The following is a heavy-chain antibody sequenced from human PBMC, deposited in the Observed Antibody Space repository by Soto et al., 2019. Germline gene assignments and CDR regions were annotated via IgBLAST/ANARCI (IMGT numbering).Heavy chain of an antibody. V-gene: IGHV4-4*02. CDR2: IYHSGSI. Sequence: SETLSLTCAVSGGSIISNNWWSWVRQPPGKRLEWIGEIYHSGSINYNPSLKSRVTISVDKSKNQFSLKVISVTAADTAVYYCARADGSGWYFDYWGQGTLVTVSS. D-gene: IGHD6-19*01. J-gene: IGHJ4*02. CDR1: GGSIISNNW. CDR3: ARADGSGWYFDY.